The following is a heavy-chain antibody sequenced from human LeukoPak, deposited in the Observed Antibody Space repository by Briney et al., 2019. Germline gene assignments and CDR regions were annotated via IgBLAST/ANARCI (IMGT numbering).Heavy chain of an antibody. CDR2: IYTNGGT. D-gene: IGHD2-2*01. Sequence: PGGSLRLSCAASGFTFSSYSMNWVRQAPGKGLEWVSVIYTNGGTYYADSVKGRFTISRDNSKNTVYLQMNSLRAEDTAVYYCAKSIVAAALFDYWGQGTLVTVSS. V-gene: IGHV3-53*01. CDR3: AKSIVAAALFDY. CDR1: GFTFSSYS. J-gene: IGHJ4*02.